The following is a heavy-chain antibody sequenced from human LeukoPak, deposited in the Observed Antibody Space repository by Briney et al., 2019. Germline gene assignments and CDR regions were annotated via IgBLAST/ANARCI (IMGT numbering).Heavy chain of an antibody. CDR3: ARGWITFGGVITN. Sequence: SETLSLTCAVYGGSFSGYYWSWIRQPPGKGLEWIGEINHSGTTDYNPSLKSQVTISVDTSKNQFSLKLSSVTAADTAVYYCARGWITFGGVITNWGQGTLVTVSS. CDR1: GGSFSGYY. J-gene: IGHJ4*02. V-gene: IGHV4-34*01. D-gene: IGHD3-16*02. CDR2: INHSGTT.